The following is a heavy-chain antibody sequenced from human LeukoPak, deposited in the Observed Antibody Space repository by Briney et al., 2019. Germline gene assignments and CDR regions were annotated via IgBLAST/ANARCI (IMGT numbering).Heavy chain of an antibody. CDR2: ISGSGGST. CDR1: GFTFSSYA. V-gene: IGHV3-23*01. CDR3: AKRGPAHLGPVAGPFDY. J-gene: IGHJ4*02. D-gene: IGHD6-19*01. Sequence: GALRLSCAASGFTFSSYAMSWVRQAPGKGLEWVSAISGSGGSTYYADSVKGRFTISRDNSKNTLYLQMNSLRAEDTAVYYCAKRGPAHLGPVAGPFDYWGQGTLVTVSS.